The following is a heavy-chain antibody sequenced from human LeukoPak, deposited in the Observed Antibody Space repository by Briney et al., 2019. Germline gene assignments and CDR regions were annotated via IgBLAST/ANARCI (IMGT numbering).Heavy chain of an antibody. CDR2: IDYSGNT. CDR3: ARVKGREGSTVIIDY. CDR1: GDSISSNSYH. Sequence: SSETLSLTCSVSGDSISSNSYHWGWIRPSPGKGLEWIGTIDYSGNTYYNPSLNSRVTMSVDTSKNQFSLKLSSVTAADTAVYYCARVKGREGSTVIIDYWGQGTLVTVSS. V-gene: IGHV4-39*07. D-gene: IGHD3-10*01. J-gene: IGHJ4*02.